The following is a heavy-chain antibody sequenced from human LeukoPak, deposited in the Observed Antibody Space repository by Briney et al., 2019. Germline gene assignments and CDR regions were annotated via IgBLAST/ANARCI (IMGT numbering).Heavy chain of an antibody. Sequence: SVKVSFKASGGTFSSYAISWVRQAPGQGLEWMGGIIPIFGTANYAQKFQGRVTITADESTSTAYMELSSLRSEDTAVYYCARGPLGYDSSGYHQTRSYFDYWGQGTLVTVSS. CDR1: GGTFSSYA. J-gene: IGHJ4*02. V-gene: IGHV1-69*13. CDR3: ARGPLGYDSSGYHQTRSYFDY. CDR2: IIPIFGTA. D-gene: IGHD3-22*01.